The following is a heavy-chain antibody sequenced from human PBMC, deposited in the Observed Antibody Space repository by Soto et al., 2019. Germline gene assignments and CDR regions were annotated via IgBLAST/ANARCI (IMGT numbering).Heavy chain of an antibody. CDR1: GGTFSSDA. V-gene: IGHV1-69*13. CDR2: IIPIFGTA. D-gene: IGHD4-17*01. Sequence: SVKVSCKASGGTFSSDAISWVRQAPGQGLEWMGGIIPIFGTANYAQKFQGRVTITADESTSTAYMELSSLRSEDTAVYYCARGRNDYGDYYFDYWGQGTLVTVSS. J-gene: IGHJ4*02. CDR3: ARGRNDYGDYYFDY.